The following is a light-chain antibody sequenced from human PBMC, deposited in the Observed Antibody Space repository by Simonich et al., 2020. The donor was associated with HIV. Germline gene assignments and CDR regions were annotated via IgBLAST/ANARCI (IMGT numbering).Light chain of an antibody. CDR3: SSYVGTNEV. Sequence: QSALTQPPSASGSPGQSVTISCTGTSSDVGGYNYVSWYQQHPGKAPKPMIYEVTKRPSGVPYRFSGSKSGNTASLTVSGLQAEDEADYYCSSYVGTNEVFGGGTKLTVL. J-gene: IGLJ3*02. CDR1: SSDVGGYNY. CDR2: EVT. V-gene: IGLV2-8*01.